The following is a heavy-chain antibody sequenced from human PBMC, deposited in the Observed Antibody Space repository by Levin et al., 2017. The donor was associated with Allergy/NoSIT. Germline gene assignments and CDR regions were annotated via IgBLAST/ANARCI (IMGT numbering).Heavy chain of an antibody. J-gene: IGHJ4*02. Sequence: PGGSLRLSCAASGFTFSSYGMHWVRQAPGRGLEWVAGMSYDGSNKFYADSVKGRFTISRDNSKNTLYLQMNSLRAEDTAVYYCAKDGGRNSGYLTFGYWGQGTLVTVSS. V-gene: IGHV3-30*18. D-gene: IGHD5-12*01. CDR3: AKDGGRNSGYLTFGY. CDR1: GFTFSSYG. CDR2: MSYDGSNK.